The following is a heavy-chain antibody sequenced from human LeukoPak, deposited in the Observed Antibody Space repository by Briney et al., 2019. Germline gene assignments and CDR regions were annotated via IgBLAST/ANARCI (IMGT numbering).Heavy chain of an antibody. V-gene: IGHV4-59*01. CDR3: ARDPYGDQYFDY. CDR2: IYYSGST. D-gene: IGHD4-17*01. CDR1: GGSISSYY. Sequence: SETLSLTCTVSGGSISSYYWSWIRQPPGKGLEWIGHIYYSGSTNYNPSLKSRVTISVDTSKNQFSLKLSSVTAADTAVYYCARDPYGDQYFDYWGQGTLVTVSS. J-gene: IGHJ4*02.